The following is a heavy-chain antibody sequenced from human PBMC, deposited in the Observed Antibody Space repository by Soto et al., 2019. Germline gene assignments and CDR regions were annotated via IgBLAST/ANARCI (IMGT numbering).Heavy chain of an antibody. Sequence: ASVKVSCKASGYTFTNYGISWVRQAPGQGLEWMGWISAYKGDTNYAQNLRGRVTMTTDTSTNTAYMELRSLRDDDTAVYYCARDLDGSGSYYTDYWGPGTLVTVSS. CDR1: GYTFTNYG. D-gene: IGHD3-10*01. CDR3: ARDLDGSGSYYTDY. CDR2: ISAYKGDT. V-gene: IGHV1-18*01. J-gene: IGHJ4*02.